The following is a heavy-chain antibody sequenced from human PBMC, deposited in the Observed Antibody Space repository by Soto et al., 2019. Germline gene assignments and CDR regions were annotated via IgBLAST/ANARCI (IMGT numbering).Heavy chain of an antibody. Sequence: PSETLSLTCAVSGGSISSGGYSWSWIRQPPGKGLEWIGYIYHSGSTYYNPSLKSRVTISVDRSKNQFSLKLSSVTAADTAVYYCARYQLHVALLGWFAPWGRGTLVPVSS. D-gene: IGHD2-21*01. CDR1: GGSISSGGYS. J-gene: IGHJ5*02. V-gene: IGHV4-30-2*02. CDR2: IYHSGST. CDR3: ARYQLHVALLGWFAP.